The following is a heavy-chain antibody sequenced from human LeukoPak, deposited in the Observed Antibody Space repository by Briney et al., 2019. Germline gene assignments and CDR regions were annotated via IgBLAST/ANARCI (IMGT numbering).Heavy chain of an antibody. V-gene: IGHV3-23*01. CDR1: GFTFSSYA. CDR2: ISGSGGST. CDR3: AKVRRLLWFGEPGPDY. D-gene: IGHD3-10*01. J-gene: IGHJ4*02. Sequence: GGSLRLSCAASGFTFSSYAMSWVRQAPGKGLEWVSAISGSGGSTYYADSVKGRFTISRDNSKNTLYLQMNSLRAEDTAVYYCAKVRRLLWFGEPGPDYWGQGTLVIVSS.